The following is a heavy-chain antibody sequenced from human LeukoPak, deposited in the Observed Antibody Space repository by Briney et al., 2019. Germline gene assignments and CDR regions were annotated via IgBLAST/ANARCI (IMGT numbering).Heavy chain of an antibody. D-gene: IGHD3-3*01. V-gene: IGHV4-59*01. Sequence: SETLSLACTVSGGSISSYYWSWIRQPPGKGLEWIGYIYYSGGTNYNPSLKSRVTISVDTSKNQFSLKLSSVTAADTAVYYCAREAYDFWSGYYTNWFDPWGQGTLVTVSS. CDR3: AREAYDFWSGYYTNWFDP. CDR2: IYYSGGT. J-gene: IGHJ5*02. CDR1: GGSISSYY.